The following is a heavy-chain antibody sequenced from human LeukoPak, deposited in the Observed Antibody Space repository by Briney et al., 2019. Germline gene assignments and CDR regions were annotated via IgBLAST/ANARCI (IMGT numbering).Heavy chain of an antibody. CDR2: ISAYNGNT. D-gene: IGHD2-15*01. J-gene: IGHJ6*02. V-gene: IGHV1-18*01. CDR1: GYTFTSYG. Sequence: ASVKVSCKASGYTFTSYGISWVRQAPGQGLEWMGWISAYNGNTNYAHKLQGRVTMTTDTSTSTAYMELRSLRSDDTAVYYCARREGRYCSGGSCYFPYYYYYGMDVWGQGTTVTVSS. CDR3: ARREGRYCSGGSCYFPYYYYYGMDV.